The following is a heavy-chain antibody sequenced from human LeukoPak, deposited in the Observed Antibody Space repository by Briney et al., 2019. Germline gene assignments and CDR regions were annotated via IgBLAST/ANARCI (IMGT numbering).Heavy chain of an antibody. CDR1: GGSSSSYY. J-gene: IGHJ4*02. Sequence: SETLSLTCIISGGSSSSYYWSWIRQPPGKGLEWIGHIHYSGSTNYNPSLRSRATTSLDTSKNQVSLKLTSVTAADTAVYYCARRASGSYPDYFDYWGQGTLVTVSS. V-gene: IGHV4-59*08. CDR3: ARRASGSYPDYFDY. CDR2: IHYSGST. D-gene: IGHD1-26*01.